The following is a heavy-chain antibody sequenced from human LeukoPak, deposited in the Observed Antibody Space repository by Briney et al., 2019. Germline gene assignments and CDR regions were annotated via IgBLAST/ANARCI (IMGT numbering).Heavy chain of an antibody. CDR2: ISAYNGNT. J-gene: IGHJ4*02. D-gene: IGHD1-26*01. V-gene: IGHV1-18*01. CDR3: AIIVIGSYSSSFVDY. CDR1: GYTFISYG. Sequence: ASVKVSCKASGYTFISYGISWVRQAPGQGLEWMGWISAYNGNTNYAQKFQGRVTMTTDTSTSTAYMELRSLRSDDTAMYYCAIIVIGSYSSSFVDYWGQGTLVTVSS.